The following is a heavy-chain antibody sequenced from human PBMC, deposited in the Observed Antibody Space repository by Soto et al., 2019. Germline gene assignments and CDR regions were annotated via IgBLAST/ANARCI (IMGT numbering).Heavy chain of an antibody. CDR3: ARVRGVIGGYFDY. V-gene: IGHV4-30-2*01. Sequence: SETLSLTCAVSGGSISSGGYSWSWIRQPPGKGLEWIGYIYHSGSTYYNPSLKSRVTISVDKSKNQFSLKLSSVTAADTAVYYCARVRGVIGGYFDYWGQGTLVTVSS. CDR1: GGSISSGGYS. CDR2: IYHSGST. J-gene: IGHJ4*02. D-gene: IGHD3-10*01.